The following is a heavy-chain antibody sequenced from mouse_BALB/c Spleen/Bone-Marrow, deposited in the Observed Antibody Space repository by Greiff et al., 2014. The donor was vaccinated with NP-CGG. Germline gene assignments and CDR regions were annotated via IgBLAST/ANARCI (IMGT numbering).Heavy chain of an antibody. J-gene: IGHJ2*01. Sequence: VQLQQSGPGLVKPSQSLSLTCSVTGYSITSRYYWNWIRQFPGNKLQWMGYINYAGSDNYNPSLKNRISITRDTSKNQFFLKLNSVTTEDTATYYCARGRDYYGNYFDYWGQGTTLTVSS. CDR2: INYAGSD. D-gene: IGHD1-1*01. V-gene: IGHV3-6*02. CDR1: GYSITSRYY. CDR3: ARGRDYYGNYFDY.